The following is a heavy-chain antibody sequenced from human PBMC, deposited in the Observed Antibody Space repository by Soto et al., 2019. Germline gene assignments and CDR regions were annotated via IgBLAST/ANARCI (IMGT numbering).Heavy chain of an antibody. Sequence: PGGSLRLSCAASGFTFSYYYISGVRQAPGKGLEWVSGISAAGDPDYADSVEGRFTISRENAQNSFFLQMNSLRVGDTAVYYCARTHRAFYGRDVWVQGNTVTVSS. V-gene: IGHV3-13*04. CDR3: ARTHRAFYGRDV. J-gene: IGHJ6*02. CDR2: ISAAGDP. CDR1: GFTFSYYY.